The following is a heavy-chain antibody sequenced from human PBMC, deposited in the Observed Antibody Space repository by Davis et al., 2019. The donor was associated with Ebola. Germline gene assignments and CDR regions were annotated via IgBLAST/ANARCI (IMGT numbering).Heavy chain of an antibody. CDR3: ASLRRTITGMDDGFDI. CDR2: IYTGESDT. V-gene: IGHV5-51*01. D-gene: IGHD1-20*01. J-gene: IGHJ3*02. Sequence: GGSLRLSCKGSEYIFTNYWIGWVRQMRGKGLEWTGIIYTGESDTRYSPSFRGQVTISADKSIKTAFLQWSSLKASDTAMYYCASLRRTITGMDDGFDIWGQWTMVTVSS. CDR1: EYIFTNYW.